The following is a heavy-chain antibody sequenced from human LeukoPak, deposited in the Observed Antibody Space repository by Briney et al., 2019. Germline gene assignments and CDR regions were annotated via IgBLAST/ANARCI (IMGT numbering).Heavy chain of an antibody. Sequence: ASVKGSCKASGGTFSSYAISWVRQAPGQGLEWMGGIIPIFGTANYAQKFQGRVTITADESTSTAYMELSSLRSEDTAVYYCARVRYFDWFFPLAYWGQGTLVTVSS. CDR3: ARVRYFDWFFPLAY. CDR1: GGTFSSYA. J-gene: IGHJ4*02. V-gene: IGHV1-69*13. CDR2: IIPIFGTA. D-gene: IGHD3-9*01.